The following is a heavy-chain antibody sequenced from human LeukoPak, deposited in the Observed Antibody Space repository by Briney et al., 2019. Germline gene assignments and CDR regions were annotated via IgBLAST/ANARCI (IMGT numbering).Heavy chain of an antibody. CDR2: ISGSDDGT. CDR1: GFTFSTYA. Sequence: GGSLRLSCAASGFTFSTYAMSWVRQIPGKGLEWVSAISGSDDGTYYADSVKGRFTISRDNSRNTLYLQMNTLRAEDTAVYYCAKREGDMLLWFDYWGQGTLVTVSS. D-gene: IGHD2-15*01. V-gene: IGHV3-23*01. J-gene: IGHJ4*02. CDR3: AKREGDMLLWFDY.